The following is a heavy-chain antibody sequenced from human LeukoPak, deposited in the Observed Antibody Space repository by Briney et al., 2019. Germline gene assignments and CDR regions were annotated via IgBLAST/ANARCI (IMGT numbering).Heavy chain of an antibody. CDR3: ARGWVPSDITLK. J-gene: IGHJ3*01. CDR2: INGDGGDT. CDR1: GFTFSTYW. Sequence: GESLRLSCAASGFTFSTYWMHWVRQAPGKGLVWVARINGDGGDTNYADSVKGRFTISRDNARNTVYLQVNCLRAEDTAVYYCARGWVPSDITLKWGQGTMVTVSP. V-gene: IGHV3-74*01. D-gene: IGHD3-22*01.